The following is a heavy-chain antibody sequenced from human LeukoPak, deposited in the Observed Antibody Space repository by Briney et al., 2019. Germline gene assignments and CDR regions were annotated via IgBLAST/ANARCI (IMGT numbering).Heavy chain of an antibody. CDR2: IKEDGSER. J-gene: IGHJ4*02. V-gene: IGHV3-7*01. D-gene: IGHD3-3*01. CDR1: GFTFSTYW. Sequence: PGGSLRLSCAASGFTFSTYWMSWVRQAPGKGPEWVANIKEDGSERYYVDSVKGRFTISRDNAKNSLYLQMNSLRAEDTAVYYCARPFRWCNDFWGGYYPWGQGTLVTVSS. CDR3: ARPFRWCNDFWGGYYP.